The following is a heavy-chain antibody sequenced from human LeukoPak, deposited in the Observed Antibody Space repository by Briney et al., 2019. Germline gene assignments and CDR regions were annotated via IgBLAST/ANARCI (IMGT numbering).Heavy chain of an antibody. Sequence: GGSLRLSCAASGFTFSSYAMSWVRRAPGKGLEWVSAISGSGGSTYYADSVKGRFTISRDNPKNTLYLQMNSLRAEDTAVYYCAKGMRARTNWFDPWGQGTLVTVSS. CDR3: AKGMRARTNWFDP. V-gene: IGHV3-23*01. J-gene: IGHJ5*02. CDR2: ISGSGGST. D-gene: IGHD2-8*01. CDR1: GFTFSSYA.